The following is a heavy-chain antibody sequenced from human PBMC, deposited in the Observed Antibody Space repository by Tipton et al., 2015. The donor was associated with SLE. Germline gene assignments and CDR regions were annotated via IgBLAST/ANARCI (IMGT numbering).Heavy chain of an antibody. CDR3: ARDHLSGGYYYYMDV. CDR1: GGSISSFY. CDR2: IYYSGST. V-gene: IGHV4-59*01. J-gene: IGHJ6*03. Sequence: TLSLTCTVSGGSISSFYWSWIRQPPGKGLEWIGYIYYSGSTNYNPSLKSRVTISVDTSKNQFSLKLSSVTAADTAVYYCARDHLSGGYYYYMDVWGKGTTVTVSS. D-gene: IGHD3-10*01.